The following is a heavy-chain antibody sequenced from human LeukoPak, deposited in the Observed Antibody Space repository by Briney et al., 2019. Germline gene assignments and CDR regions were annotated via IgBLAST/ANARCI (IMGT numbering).Heavy chain of an antibody. J-gene: IGHJ4*02. V-gene: IGHV3-21*01. CDR2: ISSSSSYI. D-gene: IGHD3-3*01. CDR1: GFTFSSYS. CDR3: ARDDHFDYDFWSGYFSSGFEEKYYFDY. Sequence: GGSLRLSCAASGFTFSSYSMNWVHQAPGKGLEWVSSISSSSSYIYYADSVKGRLTISRDNAKNSLYLQMNSLRAEDTAVYYCARDDHFDYDFWSGYFSSGFEEKYYFDYWGQGTLVTVSS.